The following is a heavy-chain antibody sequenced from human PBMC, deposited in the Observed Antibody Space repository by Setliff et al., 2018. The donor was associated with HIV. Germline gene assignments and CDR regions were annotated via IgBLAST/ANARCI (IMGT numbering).Heavy chain of an antibody. D-gene: IGHD6-13*01. V-gene: IGHV4-38-2*01. CDR3: ARPHSSREI. Sequence: NPSETLSLTCGVSGYSISSGYYWGWIRQPPGKGLEWIGEINHSGSTYYNPSLKSRVTISVDTSKNQFSLKLSSVTAADTAVYYCARPHSSREIWGQGTLVTVSS. CDR2: INHSGST. J-gene: IGHJ4*02. CDR1: GYSISSGYY.